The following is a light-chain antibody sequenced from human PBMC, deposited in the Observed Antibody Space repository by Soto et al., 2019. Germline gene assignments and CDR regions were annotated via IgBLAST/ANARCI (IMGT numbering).Light chain of an antibody. V-gene: IGLV2-11*01. CDR2: DVS. J-gene: IGLJ1*01. CDR1: SSVVGGYNY. Sequence: QSALTQPRSVSGSPGQSVTISCTGTSSVVGGYNYVSWYQQHPGKAPKLMIYDVSKRPSGVPDRFSGFKSGNTASLTISGLRAEDEADYYCCSHAGTYIYVFGTGTKVTVL. CDR3: CSHAGTYIYV.